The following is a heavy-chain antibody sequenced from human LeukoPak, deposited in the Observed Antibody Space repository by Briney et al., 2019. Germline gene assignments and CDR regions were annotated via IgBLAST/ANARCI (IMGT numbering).Heavy chain of an antibody. V-gene: IGHV1-69*05. D-gene: IGHD2-2*01. CDR1: GGTFSSYA. CDR3: ARNRVTAASNPLDYYYYYMDV. Sequence: PEASVKVFCKASGGTFSSYAISWVRQAPGQGLEWMGGIIPIFGTANYAQKFQGRVTITTDESTSTAYMELSSLRSEDTAVYYCARNRVTAASNPLDYYYYYMDVWGKGTTVTVSS. CDR2: IIPIFGTA. J-gene: IGHJ6*03.